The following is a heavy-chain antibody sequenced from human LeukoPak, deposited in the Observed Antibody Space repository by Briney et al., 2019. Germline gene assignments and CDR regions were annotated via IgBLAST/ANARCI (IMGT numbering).Heavy chain of an antibody. V-gene: IGHV3-9*01. J-gene: IGHJ4*02. CDR2: ISWNSGSI. Sequence: PGRFLRLSCAVSGFTFDDYAMHWVRQDPGKGLEWVSGISWNSGSITYAESVKGRFTISRDNAKNSLDLQLNSLRADDTAVYYCAREETIYYYALGTYSTYYFDYWGQGTLVTVSS. CDR3: AREETIYYYALGTYSTYYFDY. CDR1: GFTFDDYA. D-gene: IGHD3-10*01.